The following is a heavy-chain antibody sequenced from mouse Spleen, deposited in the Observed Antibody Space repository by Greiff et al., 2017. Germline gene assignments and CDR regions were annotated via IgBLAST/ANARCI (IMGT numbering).Heavy chain of an antibody. CDR3: ARKVGQLGLAWFAY. CDR1: GYSFTGYY. Sequence: EVKLMESGPELVKPGASVKISCKASGYSFTGYYMNWVKQSPEKSLEWIGEINPSTGGTTYNQKFKAKATLTVDKSSSTAYMQLKSLTSEDSAVYYCARKVGQLGLAWFAYWGQGTLVTVSA. D-gene: IGHD3-2*01. CDR2: INPSTGGT. V-gene: IGHV1-42*01. J-gene: IGHJ3*01.